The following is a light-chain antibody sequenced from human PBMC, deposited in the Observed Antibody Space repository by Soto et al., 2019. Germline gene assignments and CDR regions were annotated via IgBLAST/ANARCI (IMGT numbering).Light chain of an antibody. CDR3: HQYDYRPYS. V-gene: IGKV3-15*01. CDR2: VAS. CDR1: QSVSSN. J-gene: IGKJ2*01. Sequence: EIVMTQSPATLSVSPGERATLSCRASQSVSSNVAWYQQIPDQTPRLLIYVASTRATTIPVRLRDSRSGTDFTLNISTLQSDDFAVYYCHQYDYRPYSSGQGTKVDI.